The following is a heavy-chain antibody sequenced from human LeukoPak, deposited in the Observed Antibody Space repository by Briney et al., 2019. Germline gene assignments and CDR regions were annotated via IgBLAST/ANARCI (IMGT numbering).Heavy chain of an antibody. CDR3: AREADDAYYYDSSGYYHDAFDI. V-gene: IGHV3-21*01. CDR2: ISSSSSYI. CDR1: GFTFSNYA. D-gene: IGHD3-22*01. J-gene: IGHJ3*02. Sequence: PGGSLRLSCAASGFTFSNYAMSWVRQAPGKGLEWASSISSSSSYIYYADSVKGRFTISRDNAKNSLYLQMNSLRAEDTAVYYCAREADDAYYYDSSGYYHDAFDIWGQGTMVTVSS.